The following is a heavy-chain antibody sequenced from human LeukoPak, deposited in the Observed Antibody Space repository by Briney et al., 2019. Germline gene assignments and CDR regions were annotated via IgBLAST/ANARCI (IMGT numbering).Heavy chain of an antibody. Sequence: SETLSLTCAVYGGSFSGYYWSWIRQPPGKGLEWIGEINHSGSTNYNPSLKSRVTILVDTSKNHFSLRLSSVTAADAAVYYCARGLTYCGGDCYDYWGQGTLVTVSS. CDR1: GGSFSGYY. CDR2: INHSGST. V-gene: IGHV4-34*01. D-gene: IGHD2-21*01. CDR3: ARGLTYCGGDCYDY. J-gene: IGHJ4*02.